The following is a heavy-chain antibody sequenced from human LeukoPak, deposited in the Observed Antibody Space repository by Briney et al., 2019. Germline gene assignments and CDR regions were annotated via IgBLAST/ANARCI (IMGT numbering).Heavy chain of an antibody. CDR2: ISSSSSYI. Sequence: PGGSLRLSCAASGFTFSSYSMNWVRQAPGKGLEWVSSISSSSSYIYYADSVKGRFTVSRDNAKNSLYLQMNSLRAEDTAVYYCARGPDYDSSGYYSDYWGQGTLVTVSS. CDR3: ARGPDYDSSGYYSDY. J-gene: IGHJ4*02. V-gene: IGHV3-21*01. D-gene: IGHD3-22*01. CDR1: GFTFSSYS.